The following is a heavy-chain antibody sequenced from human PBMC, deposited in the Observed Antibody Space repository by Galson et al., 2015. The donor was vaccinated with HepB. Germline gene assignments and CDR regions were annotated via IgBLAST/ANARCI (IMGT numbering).Heavy chain of an antibody. J-gene: IGHJ4*02. Sequence: LSCAAPGFTFSTSWVHWVRQAPGEGLMWVSRINSDGNTIDYADSVRGRFTISRDNAKNTLYLQMSSLRADDTAIYYCARAGNYRFDFWGQGTLVTVSS. CDR1: GFTFSTSW. V-gene: IGHV3-74*01. CDR2: INSDGNTI. CDR3: ARAGNYRFDF. D-gene: IGHD3-3*01.